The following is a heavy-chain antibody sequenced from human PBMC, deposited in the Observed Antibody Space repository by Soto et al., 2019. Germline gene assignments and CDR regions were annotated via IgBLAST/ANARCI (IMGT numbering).Heavy chain of an antibody. CDR2: FHSSGAT. Sequence: MSLTFTASGGSISSADYYWCCIRQPPGKGLEWIGYFHSSGATYKDPSLKSRVTISVDTSKNQIYLKLDSVTAADTAVYYCASTWFRDFDYWGHGTLVTVSS. J-gene: IGHJ4*01. D-gene: IGHD3-10*01. V-gene: IGHV4-30-4*01. CDR1: GGSISSADYY. CDR3: ASTWFRDFDY.